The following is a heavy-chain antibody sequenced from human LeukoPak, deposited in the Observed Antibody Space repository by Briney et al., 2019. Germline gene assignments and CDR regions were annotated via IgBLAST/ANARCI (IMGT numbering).Heavy chain of an antibody. CDR2: INHSGST. V-gene: IGHV4-34*01. CDR3: ARGTTVTTFGWFDP. Sequence: NPSETLSLTCAVYGGSFSGYYWSWIRQPPGKGLEWIGEINHSGSTNYNPSLKSQVTISVDTSKNQFSLKLSSVTAADTAVYYCARGTTVTTFGWFDPWGQGTLVTVSS. J-gene: IGHJ5*02. D-gene: IGHD4-11*01. CDR1: GGSFSGYY.